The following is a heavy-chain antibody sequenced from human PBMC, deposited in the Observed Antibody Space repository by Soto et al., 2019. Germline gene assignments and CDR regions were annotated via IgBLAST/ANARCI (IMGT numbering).Heavy chain of an antibody. CDR3: VRGGAPAALSWFDP. J-gene: IGHJ5*02. CDR1: GYTFTSYG. CDR2: ISAYNGDT. D-gene: IGHD2-2*01. V-gene: IGHV1-18*01. Sequence: GASVKVSCKASGYTFTSYGINWVRQAPGQGLEWMGWISAYNGDTNYAQKLQGRITLTTDTPTTTAYMELRSLTSEDTAVYYCVRGGAPAALSWFDPWGQGTQVTVSS.